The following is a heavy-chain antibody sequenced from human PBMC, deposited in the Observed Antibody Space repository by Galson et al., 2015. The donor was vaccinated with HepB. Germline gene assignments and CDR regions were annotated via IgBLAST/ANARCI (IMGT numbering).Heavy chain of an antibody. CDR2: INAGNGNT. CDR3: ARGPRPMPAAARRDRDDAFDI. CDR1: GYTFTSYA. Sequence: SVKVSCKASGYTFTSYAMHWVRQAPGQRLEWMGWINAGNGNTKYSQKFQGRVTITRDTSASTAYMELSSLRSEDTAAYYCARGPRPMPAAARRDRDDAFDIWGQGTMVTVSS. V-gene: IGHV1-3*01. J-gene: IGHJ3*02. D-gene: IGHD2-2*01.